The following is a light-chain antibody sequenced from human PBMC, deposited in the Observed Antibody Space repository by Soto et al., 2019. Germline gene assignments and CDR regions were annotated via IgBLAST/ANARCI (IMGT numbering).Light chain of an antibody. Sequence: EIVLTQSPGTLSLSPGERATVSCRASLSVSSSYLAWYQQKPGQAPRLLIYGASSRATGIPDRFSGSGSGTDFTLTISRLEPEDFAVYYCQQYDNSPWAFGQGTKVEIK. CDR3: QQYDNSPWA. J-gene: IGKJ1*01. CDR2: GAS. V-gene: IGKV3-20*01. CDR1: LSVSSSY.